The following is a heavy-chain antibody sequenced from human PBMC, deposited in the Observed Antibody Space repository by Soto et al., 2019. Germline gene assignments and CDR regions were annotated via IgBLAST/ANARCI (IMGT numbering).Heavy chain of an antibody. CDR1: GYTFTSYD. CDR3: AGGGKHCSRFCLTWLVS. CDR2: MNPNSGNT. J-gene: IGHJ5*01. Sequence: ASVKVSCKASGYTFTSYDINWVRQATGQGLEWMGWMNPNSGNTGYAQKFQGRVTMTRNTSISTAYMELSSLRSEDTGVYYCAGGGKHCSRFCLTWLVSGGQGTLLTVSS. V-gene: IGHV1-8*01. D-gene: IGHD6-13*01.